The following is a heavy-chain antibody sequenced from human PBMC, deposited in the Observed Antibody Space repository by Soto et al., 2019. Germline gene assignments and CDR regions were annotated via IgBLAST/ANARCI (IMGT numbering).Heavy chain of an antibody. J-gene: IGHJ4*02. Sequence: PGGSLRLSCAASGFSFSVSAMHWVRQAPGKGLEWLGRIRSKPNSYATAYAASVEGSFTISRDDSKNTAYLQMNSLKTEDTAVYFCTRHLADYWGQGTLVTVSS. CDR3: TRHLADY. CDR2: IRSKPNSYAT. D-gene: IGHD3-3*02. V-gene: IGHV3-73*01. CDR1: GFSFSVSA.